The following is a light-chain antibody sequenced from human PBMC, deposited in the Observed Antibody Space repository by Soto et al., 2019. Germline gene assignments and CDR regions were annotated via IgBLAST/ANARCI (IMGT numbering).Light chain of an antibody. CDR3: QQYNIWPPIT. CDR1: RSLVYSDGNTS. V-gene: IGKV2-30*01. J-gene: IGKJ5*01. CDR2: GAY. Sequence: DVLMTQSPLSLPVTLGQPASISCRSSRSLVYSDGNTSLKWFQQRPGQSPRRLIYGAYTRAAGVPARFSGSGSGTEFTLTITSLQSEDIALYYCQQYNIWPPITFGQGTRLEIK.